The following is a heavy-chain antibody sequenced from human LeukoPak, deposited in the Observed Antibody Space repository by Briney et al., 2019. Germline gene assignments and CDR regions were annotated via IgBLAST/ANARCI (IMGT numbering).Heavy chain of an antibody. CDR3: ARGHGYSSGWYLGRGYYYYYGMDV. CDR2: ISYDGSNK. D-gene: IGHD6-19*01. V-gene: IGHV3-30*04. Sequence: GGSLRLSCAASGFTFSSYAMHWVRRAPGKGLEWVAVISYDGSNKYYADSVKGRFTISRDNSKNTLYLQMNSLRAEDTAVYYCARGHGYSSGWYLGRGYYYYYGMDVWGQGATVTVSS. CDR1: GFTFSSYA. J-gene: IGHJ6*02.